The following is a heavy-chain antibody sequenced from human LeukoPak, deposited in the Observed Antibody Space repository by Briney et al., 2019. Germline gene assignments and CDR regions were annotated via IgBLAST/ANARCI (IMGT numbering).Heavy chain of an antibody. J-gene: IGHJ5*02. CDR1: GYTFSSYW. CDR2: IYPGDSHT. Sequence: GESLKISCKGSGYTFSSYWIGWVRQMPGKGLEWMGIIYPGDSHTRYSPSFQGQVTISADKSISTAYLQWSSLKASDTGMYYCAITTVNWFDPWGQGTLVTVSS. CDR3: AITTVNWFDP. D-gene: IGHD1-1*01. V-gene: IGHV5-51*01.